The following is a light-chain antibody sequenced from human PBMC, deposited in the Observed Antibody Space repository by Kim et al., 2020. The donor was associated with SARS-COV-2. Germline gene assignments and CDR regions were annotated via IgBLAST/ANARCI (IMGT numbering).Light chain of an antibody. CDR2: DVS. Sequence: GQSLTISCIVTSSDMVTYNYVSWYQQHPGKVPKLIIFDVSNRPSGVSNRFSGSKSGNMASLTISGLQAEDEADYYCSSYTSSDTGVFGGGTQLTVL. V-gene: IGLV2-14*03. CDR1: SSDMVTYNY. CDR3: SSYTSSDTGV. J-gene: IGLJ2*01.